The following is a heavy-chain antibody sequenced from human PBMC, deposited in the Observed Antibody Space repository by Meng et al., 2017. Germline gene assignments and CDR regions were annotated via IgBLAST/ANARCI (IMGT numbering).Heavy chain of an antibody. Sequence: SETLSLTCTVSGGSISSSSYYWGWIRQPPGKGLEWIGSIYYSGSTYYNPSLKSRVTISVDTSKNQFSLKLSSVTAADTAVYYCARATYYYDSSGYYYYFDYRGQGTLVTVSS. D-gene: IGHD3-22*01. CDR3: ARATYYYDSSGYYYYFDY. CDR1: GGSISSSSYY. CDR2: IYYSGST. J-gene: IGHJ4*02. V-gene: IGHV4-39*07.